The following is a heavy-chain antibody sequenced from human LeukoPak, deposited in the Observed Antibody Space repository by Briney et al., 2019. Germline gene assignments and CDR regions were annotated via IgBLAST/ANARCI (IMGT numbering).Heavy chain of an antibody. CDR3: ASRRKSFYGMDV. CDR1: GFTVSSNY. D-gene: IGHD1-26*01. V-gene: IGHV3-53*01. J-gene: IGHJ6*02. Sequence: GGSLRLSCAASGFTVSSNYMSWVRQAPGKGLEWVSVIYSGGSTYYADSVKGRFTISRDNSKNTLYLQMNSLRVEDTAVYYCASRRKSFYGMDVWGQGTTVTVSS. CDR2: IYSGGST.